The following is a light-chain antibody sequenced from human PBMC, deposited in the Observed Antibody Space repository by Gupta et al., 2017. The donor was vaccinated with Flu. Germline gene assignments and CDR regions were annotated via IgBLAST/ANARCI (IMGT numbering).Light chain of an antibody. CDR3: QQSHTSPLT. J-gene: IGKJ4*01. V-gene: IGKV1-39*01. Sequence: NINSNLNWYQQTPGRAPKLLIYAASVLQTGDPSRISGSGSGTDFTLTISSLQPDDFATYYCQQSHTSPLTFGGGTSIEIK. CDR2: AAS. CDR1: NINSN.